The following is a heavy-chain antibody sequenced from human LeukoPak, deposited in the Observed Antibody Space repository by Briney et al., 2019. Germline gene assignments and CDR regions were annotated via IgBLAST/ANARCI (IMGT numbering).Heavy chain of an antibody. V-gene: IGHV3-23*01. D-gene: IGHD2-15*01. CDR2: IIGRGDNT. CDR1: GFTFSDYA. Sequence: GGSLRLSCAASGFTFSDYAMNWVRQAPGKGLEWVSTIIGRGDNTFYAASAKGRFTISRDHSMNTLYLQMNSLRAEDTAVYYCARDREDIVVVVAAPDYGMDVWGQGTTVTVSS. J-gene: IGHJ6*02. CDR3: ARDREDIVVVVAAPDYGMDV.